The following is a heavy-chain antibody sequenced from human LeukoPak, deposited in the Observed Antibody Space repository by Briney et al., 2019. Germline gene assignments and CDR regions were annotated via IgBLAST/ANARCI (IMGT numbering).Heavy chain of an antibody. Sequence: SETLSLTCTVSGCSISSYYWNWIRQPPGKGLEWIGDIYYSGSTNYNPSLKSRVTILVDTSKNQFSLNLSSVTAADTAVYYCARDNRIVATSIAAGAFDIWGQGTMVTVSS. CDR2: IYYSGST. CDR1: GCSISSYY. J-gene: IGHJ3*02. CDR3: ARDNRIVATSIAAGAFDI. D-gene: IGHD5-12*01. V-gene: IGHV4-59*01.